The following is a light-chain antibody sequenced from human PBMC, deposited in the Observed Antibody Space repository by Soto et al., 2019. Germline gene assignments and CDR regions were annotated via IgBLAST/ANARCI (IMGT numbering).Light chain of an antibody. V-gene: IGKV3-20*01. CDR1: QSVSTY. J-gene: IGKJ1*01. Sequence: EIVLTQSPATLSLSPGERATLSCGASQSVSTYLAWYQQKPGQAPRLLIYGASSRATGIPDRFSGSGSGTDFTLTISRLEPEDFAVYYCQQYGSSLWTFGQGTKVDIK. CDR2: GAS. CDR3: QQYGSSLWT.